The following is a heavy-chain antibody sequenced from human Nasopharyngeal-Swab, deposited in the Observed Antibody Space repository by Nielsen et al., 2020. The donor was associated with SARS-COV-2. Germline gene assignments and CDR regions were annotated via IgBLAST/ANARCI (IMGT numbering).Heavy chain of an antibody. D-gene: IGHD6-6*01. CDR2: ISGSDHTT. V-gene: IGHV3-23*01. J-gene: IGHJ4*02. CDR1: GFTFRSYA. CDR3: ARVPLEYSSSSFDY. Sequence: GESLKISCAASGFTFRSYAISWVRQAPGKGLEWVSVISGSDHTTYYADSVKGRFTISRDNSKNTVNLQMNSLRVEDTAIYYCARVPLEYSSSSFDYWGQGTLVTVSS.